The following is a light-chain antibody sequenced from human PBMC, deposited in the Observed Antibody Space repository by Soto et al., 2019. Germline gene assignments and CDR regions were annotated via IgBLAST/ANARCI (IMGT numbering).Light chain of an antibody. CDR1: QSVSSSY. V-gene: IGKV3-20*01. Sequence: EIVLTQSPGTLSLSPGERATLSCRASQSVSSSYLAWYQQKPGQAPRLLIYGASSRATGIPDRFSGSGSGTDFTLTISRLEPEDFAVYYCQQDGSSPTFGGGTNVEIK. J-gene: IGKJ4*02. CDR2: GAS. CDR3: QQDGSSPT.